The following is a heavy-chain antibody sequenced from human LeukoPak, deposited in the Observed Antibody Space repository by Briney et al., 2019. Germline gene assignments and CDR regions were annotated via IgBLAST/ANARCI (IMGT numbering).Heavy chain of an antibody. CDR1: GYSISSGYH. D-gene: IGHD3-22*01. V-gene: IGHV4-38-2*02. Sequence: KPSETLSLTCTVSGYSISSGYHWGWIRQPPGKGLEWIGSIYHSGSTYYNPSPKSRVTISVDTSKNQFSLKLRSVTAADTAVYYCARVVQSTDSSGFYLPEYFQHWGQGTLVTVSS. CDR3: ARVVQSTDSSGFYLPEYFQH. CDR2: IYHSGST. J-gene: IGHJ1*01.